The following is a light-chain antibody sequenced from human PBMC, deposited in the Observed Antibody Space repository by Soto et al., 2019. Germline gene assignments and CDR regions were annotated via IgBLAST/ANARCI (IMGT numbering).Light chain of an antibody. V-gene: IGLV2-23*01. J-gene: IGLJ2*01. CDR3: CSYAGSSTLV. CDR2: EGS. Sequence: QSALTQPASVSGSPGQSITISCTGTSSDVGSYNLVSWYQQHPDKAPKLMIYEGSKRPSGVSNRFSGSKSGNTASLTISGLQAEDDADYYCCSYAGSSTLVFGGGTKLTVL. CDR1: SSDVGSYNL.